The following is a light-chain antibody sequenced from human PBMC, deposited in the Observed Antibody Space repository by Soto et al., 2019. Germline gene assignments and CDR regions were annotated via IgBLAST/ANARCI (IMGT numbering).Light chain of an antibody. CDR3: QQHGSWGIT. CDR1: QSVSSNS. J-gene: IGKJ3*01. V-gene: IGKV3-20*01. CDR2: AAS. Sequence: ELVLTQSPGTLSLSPGESATLSCRASQSVSSNSLAWHQQKPGQAPRLPMYAASSRAAGIPDRFSGSGSGTDFTLTISRLEPEDFAVYYCQQHGSWGITFGPGTKVDIK.